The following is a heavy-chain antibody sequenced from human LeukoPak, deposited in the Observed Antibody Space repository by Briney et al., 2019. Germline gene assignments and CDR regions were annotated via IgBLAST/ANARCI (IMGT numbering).Heavy chain of an antibody. V-gene: IGHV4-38-2*02. J-gene: IGHJ5*02. CDR2: IYHSGST. CDR3: ARGRIPTDWFDP. Sequence: SETLSLTCTVSVYSVSSGYYWGWIRQSPGKGLEWIGSIYHSGSTYYSPSLRSRITISVDTSKNQFSLKMSSVTAADTAVYYCARGRIPTDWFDPWGQGTLVTVSS. CDR1: VYSVSSGYY. D-gene: IGHD2/OR15-2a*01.